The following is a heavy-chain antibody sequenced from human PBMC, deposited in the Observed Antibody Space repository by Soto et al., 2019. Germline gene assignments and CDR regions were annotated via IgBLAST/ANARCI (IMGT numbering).Heavy chain of an antibody. V-gene: IGHV1-69*13. CDR2: IIPIFGTA. Sequence: SVKVSCKASGYTFTGYYMHWVRQAPGQGLEWMGGIIPIFGTANYAQKFQGRVTITADESTSTAYMELSSLRSEDTAVYYCARDPPLPYSSSSGFHYYYYGMDVWGQGTTVTVSS. D-gene: IGHD6-6*01. CDR3: ARDPPLPYSSSSGFHYYYYGMDV. CDR1: GYTFTGYY. J-gene: IGHJ6*02.